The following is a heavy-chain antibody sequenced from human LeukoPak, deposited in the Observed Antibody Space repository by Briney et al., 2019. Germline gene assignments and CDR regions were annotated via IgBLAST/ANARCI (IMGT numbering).Heavy chain of an antibody. D-gene: IGHD3-22*01. CDR1: GGSISSSSYY. CDR2: INHSGST. Sequence: SETLSLTCTVSGGSISSSSYYWSWIRQPPGKGLEWIGEINHSGSTNYNPSLKSRVTISVDTSKNQFSLELSSVTAADTAVYYCARGITMILVVPPDAFDIWGQGTMVTVSS. V-gene: IGHV4-39*07. CDR3: ARGITMILVVPPDAFDI. J-gene: IGHJ3*02.